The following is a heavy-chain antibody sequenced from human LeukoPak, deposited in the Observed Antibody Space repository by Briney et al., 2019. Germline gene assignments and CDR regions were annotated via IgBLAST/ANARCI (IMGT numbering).Heavy chain of an antibody. CDR2: IIPIFGTA. D-gene: IGHD3-22*01. Sequence: GASVKVSCKASGGTFSSYAISWVRQAPGQGLEWMGGIIPIFGTANYAQKFQGRVTITADKSTSTAYMELSSLRSEDTAVYYCAIAPDSDYYDSSGHGYMDVWGKGTTVTVSS. CDR1: GGTFSSYA. V-gene: IGHV1-69*06. CDR3: AIAPDSDYYDSSGHGYMDV. J-gene: IGHJ6*03.